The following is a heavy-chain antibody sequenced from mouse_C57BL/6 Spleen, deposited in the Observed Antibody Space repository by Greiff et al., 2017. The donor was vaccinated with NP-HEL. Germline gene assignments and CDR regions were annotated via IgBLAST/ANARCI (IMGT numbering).Heavy chain of an antibody. CDR1: GFTFSSYA. CDR2: ISDGGSYT. CDR3: ARSNSYFDY. D-gene: IGHD4-1*01. J-gene: IGHJ2*01. Sequence: EVQLVESGGGLVKPGGSLKLSCAASGFTFSSYAMSWVRQTPEKRLEWVATISDGGSYTYYPDNVKGRFTISRDNAKNNLYLQMSHLKSEDTAMYYCARSNSYFDYWGQGTTLTVSS. V-gene: IGHV5-4*01.